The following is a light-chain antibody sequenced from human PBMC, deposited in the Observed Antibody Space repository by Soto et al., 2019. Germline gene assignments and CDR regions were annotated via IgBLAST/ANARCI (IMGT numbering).Light chain of an antibody. V-gene: IGLV2-14*03. CDR1: SSDVGAYIS. J-gene: IGLJ1*01. CDR3: SSSTSSSTYL. Sequence: QSALTQPASVSGSPGQSITISCTGTSSDVGAYISVSWYQQHPDKAPKLIIYSVSYRSSGVSDRFSGSKSDNTASLTISGLHTEDEADYYCSSSTSSSTYLFGTGTKLTVL. CDR2: SVS.